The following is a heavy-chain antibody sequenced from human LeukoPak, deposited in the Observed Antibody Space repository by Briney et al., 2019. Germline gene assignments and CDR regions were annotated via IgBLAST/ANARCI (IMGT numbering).Heavy chain of an antibody. V-gene: IGHV3-15*01. Sequence: GGSLRLSCAASGFTFSNAWMSWVRQAPGKGLEWVGRIKSKTDGGTTDYAAPVKGRFTISRDDSRNTLYLQMNSLKTEDTAVYYRTTTVGGDSSTSPHESAFDIWGQGTMVTVSS. CDR1: GFTFSNAW. CDR3: TTTVGGDSSTSPHESAFDI. CDR2: IKSKTDGGTT. J-gene: IGHJ3*02. D-gene: IGHD2-2*01.